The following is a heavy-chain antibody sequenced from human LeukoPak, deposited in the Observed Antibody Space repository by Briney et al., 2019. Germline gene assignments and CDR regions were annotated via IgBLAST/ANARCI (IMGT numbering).Heavy chain of an antibody. CDR3: ARRALMGDYFDY. CDR2: IYPGDSDT. Sequence: HGESLKISCEGSGYNFNTFWIGWVRQKPGEGLEWMGIIYPGDSDTRYSPSFQGQVTISADKSISTAYLQWSSLKASDTAMYYCARRALMGDYFDYWGQGTLVTVSS. D-gene: IGHD3-16*01. V-gene: IGHV5-51*01. CDR1: GYNFNTFW. J-gene: IGHJ4*02.